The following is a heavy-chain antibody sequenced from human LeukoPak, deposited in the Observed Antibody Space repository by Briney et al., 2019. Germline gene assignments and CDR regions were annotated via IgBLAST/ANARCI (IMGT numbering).Heavy chain of an antibody. D-gene: IGHD6-19*01. Sequence: SETLSLTCTVSGGSISSGSYYWSWIRQPAGKGLEWIGRIYTSGSTNYNPSLKSRVTISVDTSKNQFSLKPSSVTAADTAVYYCARERYSSGWEPHLDYWGQGTLVTVSS. CDR2: IYTSGST. CDR1: GGSISSGSYY. V-gene: IGHV4-61*02. J-gene: IGHJ4*02. CDR3: ARERYSSGWEPHLDY.